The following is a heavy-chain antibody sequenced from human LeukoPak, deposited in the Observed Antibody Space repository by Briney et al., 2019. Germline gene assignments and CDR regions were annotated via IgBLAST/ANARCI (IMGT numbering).Heavy chain of an antibody. J-gene: IGHJ4*02. Sequence: GASVKVSCKASGYNFINFGIIWVRQAPGQGLEWMGWISPYNDNTNYAQRVRGRVAMTTDTSTRTVYMELRSLTSDDTAVYYCAREGHEYGDYTPDYWGQGTPVTVSS. V-gene: IGHV1-18*01. CDR2: ISPYNDNT. CDR3: AREGHEYGDYTPDY. D-gene: IGHD4-17*01. CDR1: GYNFINFG.